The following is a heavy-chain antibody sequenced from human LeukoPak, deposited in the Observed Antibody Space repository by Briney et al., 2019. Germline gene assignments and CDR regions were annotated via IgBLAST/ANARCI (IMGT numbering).Heavy chain of an antibody. Sequence: GGALRLSCAASGFTFSSYWLKWVGQAPGKGREGASGISTEGGNTAYADSVKWRFTVSRDNGSNTLYLQMNNLRAEDTAVYYCARDSYNNVDQWGQGTLVTVSS. CDR1: GFTFSSYW. D-gene: IGHD5-24*01. CDR2: ISTEGGNT. CDR3: ARDSYNNVDQ. J-gene: IGHJ1*01. V-gene: IGHV3-74*01.